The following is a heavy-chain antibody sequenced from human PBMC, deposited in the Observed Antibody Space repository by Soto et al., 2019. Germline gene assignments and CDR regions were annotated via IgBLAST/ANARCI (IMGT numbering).Heavy chain of an antibody. V-gene: IGHV1-69*01. CDR2: IIPIFGTA. Sequence: QVQLVQSGAEVKKPGSSVKVSCKASGGTFSSYAISWVRQAPGQGLEWMGGIIPIFGTANYAQKFQGRVTIPGDESTSTAYMELSRLRSEDTAVYYCARDRRGGGEFRLLSRYWYFDLWGRGTLVTVSS. D-gene: IGHD2-21*01. CDR3: ARDRRGGGEFRLLSRYWYFDL. CDR1: GGTFSSYA. J-gene: IGHJ2*01.